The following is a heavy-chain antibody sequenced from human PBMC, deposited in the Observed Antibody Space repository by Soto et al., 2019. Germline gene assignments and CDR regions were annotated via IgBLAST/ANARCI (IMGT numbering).Heavy chain of an antibody. CDR2: IIPIFGSA. D-gene: IGHD5-12*01. J-gene: IGHJ4*02. CDR3: ARESGYNFGPFDY. CDR1: GGTFGSYG. V-gene: IGHV1-69*14. Sequence: QVQLVQSGAEVKKPGSSVKVSCKASGGTFGSYGLSWVRQAPGQGLEWMGGIIPIFGSANYAQKFQGRVTLAAAIATSPAYMELSSLRSEDTAVYSCARESGYNFGPFDYWGQGALVTVSS.